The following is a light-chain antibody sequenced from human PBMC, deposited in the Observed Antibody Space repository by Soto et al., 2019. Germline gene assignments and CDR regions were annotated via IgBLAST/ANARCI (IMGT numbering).Light chain of an antibody. CDR2: EVS. CDR3: SSYAAGSNFV. J-gene: IGLJ1*01. CDR1: SSDVGGYNY. V-gene: IGLV2-8*01. Sequence: QSALTQPPSASGSPGQSVTISCTGTSSDVGGYNYVSWYQQHPGKAPKLMIYEVSKRPSGVPDRFSGSKSDNTASLTVSGLQAEYEADYYCSSYAAGSNFVFGTGTKLTVL.